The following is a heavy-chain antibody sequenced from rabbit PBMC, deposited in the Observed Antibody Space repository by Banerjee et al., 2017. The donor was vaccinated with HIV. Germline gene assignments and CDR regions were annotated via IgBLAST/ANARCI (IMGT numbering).Heavy chain of an antibody. D-gene: IGHD7-1*01. CDR1: GFSFSNKYV. CDR3: ARDAGGDGYSNDL. CDR2: INTSSGNT. J-gene: IGHJ6*01. V-gene: IGHV1S45*01. Sequence: QEQLEESGGDLVKPEGSLTITCTASGFSFSNKYVMCWVRQAPGKGLEWIACINTSSGNTVYATWAKGRFTISKTSWTTVTLQMTSLTAADTATYFCARDAGGDGYSNDLWGPGTLVTVS.